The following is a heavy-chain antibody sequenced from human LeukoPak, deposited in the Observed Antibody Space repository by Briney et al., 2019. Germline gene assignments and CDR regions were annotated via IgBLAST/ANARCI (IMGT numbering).Heavy chain of an antibody. CDR3: ARSLGGITLDY. D-gene: IGHD3-22*01. Sequence: GGSLRLSCVASGFISGFSLRNYAMNWVRQAPGKGLEWVSSISSSSSYIYYADSVKGRFTISRDNAQNSLYLQMNSLRAEDTAVYYCARSLGGITLDYWGQGTLVTVSS. V-gene: IGHV3-21*01. CDR1: GFISGFSLRNYA. J-gene: IGHJ4*02. CDR2: ISSSSSYI.